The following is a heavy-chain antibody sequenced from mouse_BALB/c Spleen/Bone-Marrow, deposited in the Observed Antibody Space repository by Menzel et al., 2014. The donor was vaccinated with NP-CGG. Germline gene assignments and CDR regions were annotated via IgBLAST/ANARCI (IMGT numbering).Heavy chain of an antibody. Sequence: QVQLQQSGPGLVQPSQSLSITCTVSGFSLTSDGVHWVRQSPRKGLEWLGVMWSGGSTDYNAAFISRLSISKDNSRSQVFLKLSSLQTNATAIYYWARKGYYYSMDYWGQGTSVTVSS. CDR1: GFSLTSDG. V-gene: IGHV2-2*02. CDR2: MWSGGST. J-gene: IGHJ4*01. CDR3: ARKGYYYSMDY.